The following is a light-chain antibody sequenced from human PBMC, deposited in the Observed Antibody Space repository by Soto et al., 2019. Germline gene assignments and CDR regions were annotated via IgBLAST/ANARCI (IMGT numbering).Light chain of an antibody. J-gene: IGKJ5*01. CDR1: QSVSSY. CDR3: PQRXXXXXIT. Sequence: EIVLTQSPATLALSPGERATLSCRASQSVSSYLAWYQQKPGQAPRLLIYDASNRATGIPARFSGSGSGTDFTLTIXXXXXXXXAVYYCPQRXXXXXITFG. CDR2: DAS. V-gene: IGKV3-11*01.